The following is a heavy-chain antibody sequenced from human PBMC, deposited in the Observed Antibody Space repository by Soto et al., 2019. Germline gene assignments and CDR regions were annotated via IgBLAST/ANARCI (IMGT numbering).Heavy chain of an antibody. CDR2: ISDSGGST. CDR3: ANPTYRHDSSGPKLRGY. V-gene: IGHV3-23*01. D-gene: IGHD3-22*01. CDR1: GFTFSSYA. Sequence: PGGSLRLSCAASGFTFSSYAMSWVRQAPGKGLEWVSAISDSGGSTYYADSVKGRFTISRDNSKNTLYLQINSLRAEDTAVYYCANPTYRHDSSGPKLRGYWGQGIQVTVSS. J-gene: IGHJ4*02.